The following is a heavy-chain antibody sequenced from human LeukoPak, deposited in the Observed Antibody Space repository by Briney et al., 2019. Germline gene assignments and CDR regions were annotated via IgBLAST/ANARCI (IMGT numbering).Heavy chain of an antibody. V-gene: IGHV1-69*01. CDR2: IIPIFGTA. Sequence: ASVKVSCKSSGCTFSHYAFSLVRQAPGQGLEWMGGIIPIFGTANYAQKFQGRVTITADESTSTAYMELSSLRSEDTAVYYCARGYVDLYPTDWGQGTLVTVSS. J-gene: IGHJ4*02. CDR1: GCTFSHYA. D-gene: IGHD4-17*01. CDR3: ARGYVDLYPTD.